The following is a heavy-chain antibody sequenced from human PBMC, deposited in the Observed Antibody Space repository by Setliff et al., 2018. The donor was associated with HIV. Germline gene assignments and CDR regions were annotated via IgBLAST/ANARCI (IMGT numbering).Heavy chain of an antibody. V-gene: IGHV3-30*15. CDR1: GFTFSTFA. CDR2: ISYDGSRI. J-gene: IGHJ6*03. D-gene: IGHD1-26*01. Sequence: GGSLRLSCVASGFTFSTFAMHWVRQAPGKGLEWVSVISYDGSRIYYVDSVKGRFTISRDNSKNTLYLQLSSLRPEDTAVYYCAGQLRPILYYYYYMDVWGKGTTVTVSS. CDR3: AGQLRPILYYYYYMDV.